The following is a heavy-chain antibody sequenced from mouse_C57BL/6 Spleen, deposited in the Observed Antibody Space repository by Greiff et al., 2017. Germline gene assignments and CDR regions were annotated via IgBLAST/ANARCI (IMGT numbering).Heavy chain of an antibody. CDR1: GYAFSSSW. J-gene: IGHJ1*03. CDR3: AISEDDGYHWYFDV. D-gene: IGHD2-3*01. CDR2: IYPGDGDT. Sequence: QVQLQQSGPELVKPGASVKISCKASGYAFSSSWMNWVKQRPGKGLEWIGRIYPGDGDTNYNGKFKGKATLTADKSSSTAYMQLSSLTSEDSAVYFCAISEDDGYHWYFDVWGTGTTVTVSS. V-gene: IGHV1-82*01.